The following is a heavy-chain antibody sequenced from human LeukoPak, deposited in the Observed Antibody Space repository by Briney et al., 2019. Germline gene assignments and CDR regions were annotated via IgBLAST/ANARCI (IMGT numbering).Heavy chain of an antibody. V-gene: IGHV4-34*01. CDR1: GGSFSGYY. Sequence: SETLSLTCAVYGGSFSGYYWSWIRQPPGKGLEWIGEINHSGSTNYNPSLKSRVTISVDTSKNQFSLKLSSVTAADTAVYYCARGIRGARLRFLERLPQHFDYWGQGTLVTVSS. J-gene: IGHJ4*02. CDR2: INHSGST. D-gene: IGHD3-3*01. CDR3: ARGIRGARLRFLERLPQHFDY.